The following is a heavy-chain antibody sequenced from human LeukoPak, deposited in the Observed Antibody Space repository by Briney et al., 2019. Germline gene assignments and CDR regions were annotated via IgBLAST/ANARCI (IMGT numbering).Heavy chain of an antibody. V-gene: IGHV3-74*01. CDR1: GFTFNSYW. CDR2: INTDGSST. CDR3: ARHYDYYYYYMDV. J-gene: IGHJ6*03. D-gene: IGHD3-3*01. Sequence: QAGGSLRLSCAAPGFTFNSYWMHWVRQAPGKGLVWVSRINTDGSSTSYADSVKGRFTISRDNAKNTLYLQMNSLRVEDTAVYYCARHYDYYYYYMDVWGKGTTVTVSS.